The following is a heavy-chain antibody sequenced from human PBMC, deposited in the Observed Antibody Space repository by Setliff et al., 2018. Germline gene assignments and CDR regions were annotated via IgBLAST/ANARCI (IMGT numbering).Heavy chain of an antibody. D-gene: IGHD3-22*01. Sequence: ASVKVSCKTSGFGFTTFGITWVRQAPGQGLEWMGWISAYNGNTNYAQKLQGRVTMTTDTSTSTAYMELRSLRSDDTAVYYCARDPFRNYDTAPVWFDPWGQGTLVTVSS. CDR1: GFGFTTFG. CDR2: ISAYNGNT. V-gene: IGHV1-18*01. J-gene: IGHJ5*02. CDR3: ARDPFRNYDTAPVWFDP.